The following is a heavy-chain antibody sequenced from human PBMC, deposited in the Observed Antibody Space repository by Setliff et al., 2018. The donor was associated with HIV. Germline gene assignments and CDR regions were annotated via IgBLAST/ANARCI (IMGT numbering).Heavy chain of an antibody. CDR3: ARGALLAVFDFDH. Sequence: ASVKVSCKAFGYTFTTYSLHWVRQAPGQSLEWMGWINVGKGDTKYSQEFQGRITITTDTSANTGYMELSSLRSDDTAVYFCARGALLAVFDFDHWGHGALVTVSS. V-gene: IGHV1-3*01. CDR1: GYTFTTYS. CDR2: INVGKGDT. D-gene: IGHD3-10*01. J-gene: IGHJ4*01.